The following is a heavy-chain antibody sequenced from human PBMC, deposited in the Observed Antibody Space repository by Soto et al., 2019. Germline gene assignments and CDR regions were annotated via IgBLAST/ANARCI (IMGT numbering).Heavy chain of an antibody. D-gene: IGHD4-17*01. CDR2: IYYSGST. CDR1: GGSISSGGYY. CDR3: ARHDYGDSFYWYFDL. Sequence: QVQLQESGPGLVKPSQTLSLTCTVSGGSISSGGYYWSWIRQHPGKGLEWIGYIYYSGSTYYNPSLKSRVTISVDPSKNQFSLKLSSVTAADTAVYHCARHDYGDSFYWYFDLWGRGTLVTVSS. V-gene: IGHV4-31*03. J-gene: IGHJ2*01.